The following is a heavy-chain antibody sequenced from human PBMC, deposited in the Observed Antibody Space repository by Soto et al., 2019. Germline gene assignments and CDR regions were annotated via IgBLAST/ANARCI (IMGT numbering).Heavy chain of an antibody. Sequence: QVQLVESGGGLVKPEGSLRLSCAASGFTFSDYYMSWIRQAPGKGLEWVSYISSSSSYTNYADSVKGRFTISRDNAKNSLYLQMNSLRAEDTAVYYCACSYGYYPSVDYWGQGTLVTVSS. CDR2: ISSSSSYT. CDR1: GFTFSDYY. V-gene: IGHV3-11*06. J-gene: IGHJ4*02. CDR3: ACSYGYYPSVDY. D-gene: IGHD5-18*01.